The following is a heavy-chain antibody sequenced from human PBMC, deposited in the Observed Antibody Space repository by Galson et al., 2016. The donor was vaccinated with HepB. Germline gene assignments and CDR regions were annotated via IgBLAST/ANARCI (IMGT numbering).Heavy chain of an antibody. CDR1: GLTFSNYA. CDR3: AKGGGSTWYISPHFVDP. D-gene: IGHD6-13*01. V-gene: IGHV3-23*01. CDR2: ISGDTTTT. Sequence: SLRLSCAASGLTFSNYAMTWVRQAPGKGLEWVSSISGDTTTTYYADSVKGRFTISRDNSTNTFYLQMNSLRAEDTASYYCAKGGGSTWYISPHFVDPWGQGTLVTVSS. J-gene: IGHJ5*02.